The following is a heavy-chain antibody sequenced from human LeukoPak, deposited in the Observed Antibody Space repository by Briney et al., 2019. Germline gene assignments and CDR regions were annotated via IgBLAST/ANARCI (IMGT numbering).Heavy chain of an antibody. CDR2: IYYSGST. Sequence: SETLSLTCTVSGGSISSYYWSWIRQPPGKGLEWIGYIYYSGSTNYNPSLKSRVTISVDPSNNQFSLKLSSVTAADTAVYYCARENIVVVPAAIHNWFDPWGQGTLVTVSS. V-gene: IGHV4-59*01. CDR3: ARENIVVVPAAIHNWFDP. D-gene: IGHD2-2*01. J-gene: IGHJ5*02. CDR1: GGSISSYY.